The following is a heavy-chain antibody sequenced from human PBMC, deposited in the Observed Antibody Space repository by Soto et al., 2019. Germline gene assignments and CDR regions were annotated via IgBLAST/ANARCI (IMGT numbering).Heavy chain of an antibody. D-gene: IGHD6-6*01. V-gene: IGHV4-59*01. CDR1: GGSINDFY. Sequence: PSETLSLTCTVSGGSINDFYWGWIRQPPGKGLEWIGYIYYSGSTDYNPSLKGRVTISVDTSKNQFSLKLRAVTAADTAVNYGARVRGVAARTFDYWGQGTLVTVSS. J-gene: IGHJ4*01. CDR3: ARVRGVAARTFDY. CDR2: IYYSGST.